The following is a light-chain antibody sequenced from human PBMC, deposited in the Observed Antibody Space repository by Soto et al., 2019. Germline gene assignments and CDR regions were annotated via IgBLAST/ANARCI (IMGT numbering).Light chain of an antibody. V-gene: IGLV4-60*03. CDR3: ETWDSNTRV. CDR2: LEGSGSY. CDR1: SGHSSYI. Sequence: QPVLTQSSSASASLGSSVKITCTLSSGHSSYIIAWHQQQPGKAPRYLMKLEGSGSYNKGSGVPDRFSGSSSGADRYLTISNLQSEDEADYYCETWDSNTRVFVGGTKLTVL. J-gene: IGLJ2*01.